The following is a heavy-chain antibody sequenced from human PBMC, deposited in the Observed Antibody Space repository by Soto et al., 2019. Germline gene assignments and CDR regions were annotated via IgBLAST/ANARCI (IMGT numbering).Heavy chain of an antibody. CDR3: ARRHLAVAVSPWFDP. D-gene: IGHD3-16*01. Sequence: QVSLKESGPVLVKPTETLTLRCTVSGLSITDSEMGVSWIRQPPGKALEWLAHIDSSGEKSYRTFLKSRLTISKDTSKSQIVPIMTNMDPADTSTYYCARRHLAVAVSPWFDPWGQGILVTVSS. CDR2: IDSSGEK. CDR1: GLSITDSEMG. J-gene: IGHJ5*02. V-gene: IGHV2-26*01.